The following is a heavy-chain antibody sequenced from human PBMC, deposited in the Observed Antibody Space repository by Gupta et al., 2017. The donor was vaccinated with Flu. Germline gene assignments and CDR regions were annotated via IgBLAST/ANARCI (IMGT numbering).Heavy chain of an antibody. V-gene: IGHV3-48*03. CDR2: FSSSGSTI. Sequence: GLELVSYFSSSGSTIYCADSVKGRFTISRDNAKNSLYLQMNSLRAEDTAVYYCASYSRAYYDILTGYYHPGYWGQGTLVTVSS. J-gene: IGHJ4*02. CDR3: ASYSRAYYDILTGYYHPGY. D-gene: IGHD3-9*01.